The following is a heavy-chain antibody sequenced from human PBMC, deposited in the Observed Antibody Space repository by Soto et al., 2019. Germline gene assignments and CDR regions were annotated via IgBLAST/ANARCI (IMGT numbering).Heavy chain of an antibody. J-gene: IGHJ3*02. Sequence: SETLSLTCTVSGGSISSGGYYWSWIRQHPGKGLEWIGYIYYSGSTYYNPSLKSRVTISVDTSKNQFSLKLSSVTAADTAVYYCARRGAVAGTGVYAFDIWGQGTMVTVSS. CDR2: IYYSGST. CDR3: ARRGAVAGTGVYAFDI. D-gene: IGHD6-19*01. CDR1: GGSISSGGYY. V-gene: IGHV4-31*03.